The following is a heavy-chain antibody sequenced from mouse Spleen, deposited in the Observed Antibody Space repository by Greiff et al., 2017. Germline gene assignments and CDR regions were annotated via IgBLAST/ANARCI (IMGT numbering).Heavy chain of an antibody. CDR3: ATAYYSNYGTVYAMDY. CDR2: IYPGSGST. CDR1: GYTFTSYW. V-gene: IGHV1-55*01. D-gene: IGHD2-5*01. J-gene: IGHJ4*01. Sequence: VQLQQSGAELVKPGASVKMSCKASGYTFTSYWITWVKQRPGQGLEWIGDIYPGSGSTNYNEKFKSKATLTVDTSSSTAYMQLSSLTSEDSAVYYCATAYYSNYGTVYAMDYWGQGTSVTVSS.